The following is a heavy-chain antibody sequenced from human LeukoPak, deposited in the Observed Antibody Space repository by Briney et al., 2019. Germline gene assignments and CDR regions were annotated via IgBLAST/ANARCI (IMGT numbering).Heavy chain of an antibody. V-gene: IGHV4-39*06. D-gene: IGHD6-19*01. J-gene: IGHJ5*02. CDR1: GRSISSSSYY. CDR3: ARDYSSGWLNWFDP. Sequence: PSQSRSLTSTLSGRSISSSSYYWGRIRQPPGKGLEWIGSTYYSGSTYYNPCLKSRVTITVDTSKNQFTLKLSSVTTPDTAVYYCARDYSSGWLNWFDPWGQGTLVTVSS. CDR2: TYYSGST.